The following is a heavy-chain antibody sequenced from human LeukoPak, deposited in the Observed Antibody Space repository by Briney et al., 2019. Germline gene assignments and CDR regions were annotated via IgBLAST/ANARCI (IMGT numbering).Heavy chain of an antibody. CDR1: GFTFSSYA. Sequence: GGSLRLSCAASGFTFSSYAMSWVRQAPGKGLEWVSAISGSGGSTYYADSVKGRFTTSRDNSKNTLYLQMNSLRAEDTAVDYCAKGGKLHIVENWGQGTLVTVSS. V-gene: IGHV3-23*01. D-gene: IGHD2-21*01. CDR3: AKGGKLHIVEN. CDR2: ISGSGGST. J-gene: IGHJ4*02.